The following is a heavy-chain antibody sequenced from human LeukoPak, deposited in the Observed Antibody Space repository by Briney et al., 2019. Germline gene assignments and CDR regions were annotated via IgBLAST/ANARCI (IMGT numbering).Heavy chain of an antibody. CDR2: ISGSGGST. D-gene: IGHD5-12*01. V-gene: IGHV3-23*01. Sequence: QPGGSLRLSCAASGFTFSSYAMSWVRQAPGKGLEWASAISGSGGSTYYADSVKGRFTISRDNSKNTLYLQMNSLRAEDTAVYYCANEYSGYDASIDYWGQGTLVTVSS. J-gene: IGHJ4*02. CDR1: GFTFSSYA. CDR3: ANEYSGYDASIDY.